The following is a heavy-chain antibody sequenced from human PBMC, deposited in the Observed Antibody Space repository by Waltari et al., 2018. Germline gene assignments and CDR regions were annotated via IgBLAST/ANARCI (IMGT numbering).Heavy chain of an antibody. CDR3: ARDYGDYVNYWYFDL. CDR1: GGSISSGSYY. J-gene: IGHJ2*01. CDR2: IYTSGST. D-gene: IGHD4-17*01. V-gene: IGHV4-61*09. Sequence: QVQLQESGPGLVKPSQTLSLTCTVSGGSISSGSYYWSWIRQPAGKGLEWIGYIYTSGSTNYNPSLKSRVTISVDTSKNQFSLKLSSVTAADTAVYYCARDYGDYVNYWYFDLWGRSTLVTVSS.